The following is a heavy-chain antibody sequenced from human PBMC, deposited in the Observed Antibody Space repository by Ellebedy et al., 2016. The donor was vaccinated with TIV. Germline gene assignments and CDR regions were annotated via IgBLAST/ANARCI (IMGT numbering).Heavy chain of an antibody. Sequence: SETLSLXXAISGDSVSSNSAAWNWIRQSPSRGLEWLGRTFYRSQWHTDYADSVKSRITISPDTSKNQFSLQLSSVTPEDTAVYYCAREGTMIRGIKNWFDLWGQGTLVTVSS. D-gene: IGHD3-10*01. CDR3: AREGTMIRGIKNWFDL. CDR2: TFYRSQWHT. CDR1: GDSVSSNSAA. V-gene: IGHV6-1*01. J-gene: IGHJ5*02.